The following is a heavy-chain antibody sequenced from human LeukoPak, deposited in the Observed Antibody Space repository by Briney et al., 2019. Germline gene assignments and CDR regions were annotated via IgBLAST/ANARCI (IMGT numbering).Heavy chain of an antibody. CDR1: GXRFTSYW. CDR2: IYPGDSDT. CDR3: ARAYGDYVAFDY. J-gene: IGHJ4*02. V-gene: IGHV5-51*01. Sequence: GXGXRFTSYWIGWVRQMPGKGXEGXGIIYPGDSDTRYSPSFQGQVTISADKSISTAYLQWSSLKASDTAMYYCARAYGDYVAFDYWGQGTLVTVSS. D-gene: IGHD4-17*01.